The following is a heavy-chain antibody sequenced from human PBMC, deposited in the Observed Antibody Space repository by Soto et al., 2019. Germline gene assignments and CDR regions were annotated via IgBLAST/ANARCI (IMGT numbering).Heavy chain of an antibody. CDR3: ARDRSWAFDY. V-gene: IGHV3-48*01. D-gene: IGHD7-27*01. Sequence: EVQLVESGGGLVQPGGSLRLSCPASGFTFSDFSMNWFRQAPGKGLEWLSYISRDGGAIYYADSVKGRFTTSRDNAKDSLYLQMNSLRAEDTAVYYCARDRSWAFDYWGQGTLVTVSS. J-gene: IGHJ4*02. CDR2: ISRDGGAI. CDR1: GFTFSDFS.